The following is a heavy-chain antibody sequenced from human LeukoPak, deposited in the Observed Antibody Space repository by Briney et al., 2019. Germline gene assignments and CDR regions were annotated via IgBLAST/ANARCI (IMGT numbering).Heavy chain of an antibody. V-gene: IGHV3-7*01. Sequence: PGGSLRLSCAASGFTFSRFWMTWVRQAPGKGLEGVADINGDGSKKTYVDSVKGRFTISRDTAKNSLSLQVSSLSADDTAVYYCATASAAAGSCWGQGNLDAVSS. J-gene: IGHJ1*01. D-gene: IGHD6-13*01. CDR2: INGDGSKK. CDR1: GFTFSRFW. CDR3: ATASAAAGSC.